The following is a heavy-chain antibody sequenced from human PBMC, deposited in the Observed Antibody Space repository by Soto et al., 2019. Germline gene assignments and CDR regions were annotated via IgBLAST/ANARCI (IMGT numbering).Heavy chain of an antibody. J-gene: IGHJ6*02. CDR2: ISTYTGNT. CDR1: GYTFTNYD. CDR3: AMTYYSGRGKPSPGCMDV. D-gene: IGHD3-10*01. Sequence: QVHLVQSGAEVKKPGASVKVSCKASGYTFTNYDINWVRQAPGQGLEWMGWISTYTGNTNYAQKLQGRVTMTTDTFTSRAYMELRSLRSADTAVYYRAMTYYSGRGKPSPGCMDVWGQGTTVTVSS. V-gene: IGHV1-18*01.